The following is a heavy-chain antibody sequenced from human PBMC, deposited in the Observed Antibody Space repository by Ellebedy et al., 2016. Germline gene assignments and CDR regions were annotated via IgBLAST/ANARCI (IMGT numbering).Heavy chain of an antibody. J-gene: IGHJ5*02. CDR2: IYPGDSDT. CDR3: VRQTPHILTGYSYWFDP. Sequence: GGSLRLSCKGSGYRFTSYWIGWVRQLPGKGLEWMGIIYPGDSDTRYSPSFQGQVTISAAKSISTAYLQWSSLKASDTAMYYCVRQTPHILTGYSYWFDPWGQGTLVTVSS. V-gene: IGHV5-51*01. D-gene: IGHD3-9*01. CDR1: GYRFTSYW.